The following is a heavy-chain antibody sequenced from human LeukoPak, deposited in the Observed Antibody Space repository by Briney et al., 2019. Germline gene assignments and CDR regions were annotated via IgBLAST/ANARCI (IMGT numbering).Heavy chain of an antibody. J-gene: IGHJ5*02. CDR3: ARVGGSGSRSWFDP. CDR2: INPNSGGT. V-gene: IGHV1-2*02. Sequence: ASVKVSCKASGYTFTGYYMHWVRQAPGQGLEWMGWINPNSGGTNYAPKFQGRVTMTRDTSISTAYMELSRLRSDDTAVYYCARVGGSGSRSWFDPWGQGTLVTVSS. D-gene: IGHD3-10*01. CDR1: GYTFTGYY.